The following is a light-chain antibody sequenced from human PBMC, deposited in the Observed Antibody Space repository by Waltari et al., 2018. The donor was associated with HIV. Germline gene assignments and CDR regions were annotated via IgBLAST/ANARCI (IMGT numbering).Light chain of an antibody. CDR3: VLSMSDGIWV. J-gene: IGLJ3*02. CDR1: SGSVSANYY. CDR2: NTN. V-gene: IGLV8-61*01. Sequence: QAVVTQEPSFSVSPGGTVTLTCGLNSGSVSANYYPSWYQLTPGQTPRTLIYNTNIRSSGVPDRFSGSILGNKAALTITGAQADDESEYYCVLSMSDGIWVFGGGTRLTVL.